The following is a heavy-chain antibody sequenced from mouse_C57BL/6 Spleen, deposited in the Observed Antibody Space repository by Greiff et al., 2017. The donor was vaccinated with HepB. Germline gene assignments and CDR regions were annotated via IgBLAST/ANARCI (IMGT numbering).Heavy chain of an antibody. D-gene: IGHD1-1*01. J-gene: IGHJ2*01. CDR3: ARPSLRDYFDY. CDR2: ISGGGGNT. V-gene: IGHV5-9*01. Sequence: DVMLVESGGGLVKPGGSLKLSCAASGFTFSSYTMSWVRQTPEKRLEWVATISGGGGNTYYPDSVKGRFTISRDNAKNTLYLQMSSLRSEDTALYYCARPSLRDYFDYWGQGTTLTVSS. CDR1: GFTFSSYT.